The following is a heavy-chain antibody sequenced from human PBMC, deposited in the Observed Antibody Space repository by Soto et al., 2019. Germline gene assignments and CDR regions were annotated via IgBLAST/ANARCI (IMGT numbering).Heavy chain of an antibody. CDR2: IYYSGST. CDR3: ARWWSGSRQGFDP. Sequence: QVQLQESGPGLVKPSQTLSLTCTVSGGSISSGDYYWSWIRQHPGKGLEWIGYIYYSGSTYYNPSLKSRCTISVDTSKTQFSLKLSSVTAADTAVYYCARWWSGSRQGFDPWGQGTLVTVSS. V-gene: IGHV4-31*03. D-gene: IGHD3-3*01. J-gene: IGHJ5*02. CDR1: GGSISSGDYY.